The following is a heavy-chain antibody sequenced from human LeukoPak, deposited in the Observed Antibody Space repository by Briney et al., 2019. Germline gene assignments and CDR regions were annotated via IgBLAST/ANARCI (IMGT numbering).Heavy chain of an antibody. CDR3: ARGHGSSYDYYYYYMDV. D-gene: IGHD6-13*01. CDR2: INPDGSTT. CDR1: GFTFSNYW. Sequence: GGSLRLSCAASGFTFSNYWMHWVRQDPGKGLVWVSFINPDGSTTNYADSVKGRFTISRDNAKNSLYLQMNSLRVEDTAVYYCARGHGSSYDYYYYYMDVWGKGTTVTVSS. J-gene: IGHJ6*03. V-gene: IGHV3-74*01.